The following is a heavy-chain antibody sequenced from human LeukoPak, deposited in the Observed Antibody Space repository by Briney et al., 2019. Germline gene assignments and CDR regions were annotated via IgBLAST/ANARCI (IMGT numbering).Heavy chain of an antibody. Sequence: SETLSLTCTVSGDSITSSNWWSWVRQPPGKRLEWIAEIHHSGSTNNNPSLKSRVTISVDKSKNQFSLKLNSMTAADTAVYYCARVVVRGVIAGMDVWGQGTTVTVSS. J-gene: IGHJ6*02. D-gene: IGHD3-10*01. CDR3: ARVVVRGVIAGMDV. CDR1: GDSITSSNW. V-gene: IGHV4-4*02. CDR2: IHHSGST.